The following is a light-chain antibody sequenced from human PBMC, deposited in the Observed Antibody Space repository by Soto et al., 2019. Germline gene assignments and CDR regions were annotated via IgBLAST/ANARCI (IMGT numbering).Light chain of an antibody. CDR2: EVN. CDR1: SSDVGGFNY. Sequence: QSALTQPASVSGSPGQSITISCTGTSSDVGGFNYVSWYQQHPGKAPKLIIYEVNNRPSGVSTRFSGSKSGNTASLTISGLQAVDEADYDCSSYTWFTTRVRFGGGTQLTVL. J-gene: IGLJ2*01. V-gene: IGLV2-14*01. CDR3: SSYTWFTTRVR.